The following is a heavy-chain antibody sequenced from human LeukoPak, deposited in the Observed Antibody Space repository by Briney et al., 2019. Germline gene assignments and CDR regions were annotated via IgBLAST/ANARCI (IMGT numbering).Heavy chain of an antibody. J-gene: IGHJ4*02. V-gene: IGHV3-30*02. D-gene: IGHD2-15*01. CDR1: GFTFSSYG. CDR2: IRYDGSNK. Sequence: GGSLRLSCAASGFTFSSYGMHWVRQAPGKGLEWVAFIRYDGSNKYYAESVKGRFTISRDNSKNTLYLQMNSLRAEDTAVYYCATNGGLGYCSGGSCLLIDYWGQGTLVTVSS. CDR3: ATNGGLGYCSGGSCLLIDY.